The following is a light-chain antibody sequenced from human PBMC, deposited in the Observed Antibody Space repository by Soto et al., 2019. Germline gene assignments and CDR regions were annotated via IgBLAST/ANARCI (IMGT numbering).Light chain of an antibody. CDR1: QNVSYF. J-gene: IGKJ4*01. Sequence: EIVLTQSPATLSLSPGERATLSCTASQNVSYFLAWYQQKPGQAPRLLIYDASNRATGIPTKFSACVSGTDFTLTFSSLEPEDFAISYCQQRRNWPLPFGGGTKVEI. CDR2: DAS. CDR3: QQRRNWPLP. V-gene: IGKV3-11*01.